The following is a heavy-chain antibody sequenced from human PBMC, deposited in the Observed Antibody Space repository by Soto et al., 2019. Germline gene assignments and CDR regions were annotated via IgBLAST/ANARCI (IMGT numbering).Heavy chain of an antibody. CDR2: IYYSGST. CDR1: GGSISSYY. CDR3: AIHDPGWYGYYYYYMDV. D-gene: IGHD6-19*01. J-gene: IGHJ6*03. Sequence: SETLSLTCTVSGGSISSYYWSWIRQPPGKGLEWIGYIYYSGSTNYNPSLKSRVTISVDTSKNQFSLKLSSVTAADTAVYYFAIHDPGWYGYYYYYMDVWGKGTTVTVSS. V-gene: IGHV4-59*08.